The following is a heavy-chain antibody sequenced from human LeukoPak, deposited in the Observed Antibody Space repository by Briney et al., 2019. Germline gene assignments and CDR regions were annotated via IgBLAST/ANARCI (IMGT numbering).Heavy chain of an antibody. V-gene: IGHV3-23*01. J-gene: IGHJ4*02. CDR3: AKRYYGSGNYDPLFEY. D-gene: IGHD3-10*01. Sequence: GGSLRLSCAASGFTFSTYAMGWARQAPGKGLEWVSGISGGVGSTYYADSVEGRFTISRDNSKNTLYLQMNSLRAEDTAVYYCAKRYYGSGNYDPLFEYWGQGTLVTVSS. CDR2: ISGGVGST. CDR1: GFTFSTYA.